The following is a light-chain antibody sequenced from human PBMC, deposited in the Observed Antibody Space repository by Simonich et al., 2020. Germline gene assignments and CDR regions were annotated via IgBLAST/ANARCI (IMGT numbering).Light chain of an antibody. J-gene: IGKJ4*01. CDR3: QQYYSTPLT. CDR2: DAS. V-gene: IGKV1-33*01. Sequence: IRMTQSPSSLSASVGDRVTITCQASQDISNYLNWYQQKPGKAPKLLIYDASNLETGVPSRFSGSGSGTDFTFTISSLQPEDIATYYCQQYYSTPLTFGGGTKVEIK. CDR1: QDISNY.